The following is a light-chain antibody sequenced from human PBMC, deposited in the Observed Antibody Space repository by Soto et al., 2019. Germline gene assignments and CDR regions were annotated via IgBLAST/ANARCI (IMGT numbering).Light chain of an antibody. CDR3: QQRDSWPRT. CDR1: QRISRS. J-gene: IGKJ1*01. V-gene: IGKV3-11*01. CDR2: DTS. Sequence: EIVLTQSPATLSLSPGERATLSCRASQRISRSLAWYQHKPGQAPRLLIFDTSNRATGIPARFSGSGSGTDFTLTISSLEPEDFAIYYCQQRDSWPRTFGQGTRWIS.